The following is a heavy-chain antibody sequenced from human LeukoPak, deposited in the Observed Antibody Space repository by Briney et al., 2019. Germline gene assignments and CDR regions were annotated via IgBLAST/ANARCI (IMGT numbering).Heavy chain of an antibody. V-gene: IGHV4-30-4*08. D-gene: IGHD2-15*01. Sequence: PSQTLSLTCTVSGGSISSGDYYWSWIRQPPGKGLEWIGYIYYSGSTYYNPSLKSRVTISVDTSKNQFSLKLSSVTAADTAVYYCAREGRRRSHFDYWGQGTLVTVSS. CDR2: IYYSGST. CDR1: GGSISSGDYY. J-gene: IGHJ4*02. CDR3: AREGRRRSHFDY.